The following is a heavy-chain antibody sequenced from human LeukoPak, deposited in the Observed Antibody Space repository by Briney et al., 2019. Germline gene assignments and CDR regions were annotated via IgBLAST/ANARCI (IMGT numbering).Heavy chain of an antibody. Sequence: PGGSLRLSCAASGFSFSDYWMSWVRQAPGKGLEWVANIRRDGGEKHYVDSVKGRFTNSRDNAKNSLYLQMNSLRAEDTAVYYCARDGYDSIWGQGTRVTVSS. CDR3: ARDGYDSI. D-gene: IGHD3-22*01. CDR2: IRRDGGEK. V-gene: IGHV3-7*01. CDR1: GFSFSDYW. J-gene: IGHJ4*02.